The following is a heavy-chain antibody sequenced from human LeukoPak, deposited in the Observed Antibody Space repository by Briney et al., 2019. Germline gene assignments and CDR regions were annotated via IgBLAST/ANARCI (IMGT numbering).Heavy chain of an antibody. V-gene: IGHV4-59*01. CDR3: ARVNGGGGAATFDY. D-gene: IGHD1-26*01. CDR2: IYYSGST. CDR1: GGSISSYY. J-gene: IGHJ4*02. Sequence: SETLSLTCTVSGGSISSYYWSWIRQPPGKGLEWIGYIYYSGSTNYNPSLKSRVTISVDTSKNQFSLKLSSVTAADTAVYYCARVNGGGGAATFDYWGQGTLVTVSS.